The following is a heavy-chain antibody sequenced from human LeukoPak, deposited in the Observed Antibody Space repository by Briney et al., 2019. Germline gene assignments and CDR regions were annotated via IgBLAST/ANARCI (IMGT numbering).Heavy chain of an antibody. CDR3: ARVQDILTGSE. CDR2: ISAYKGNT. CDR1: GYTFTSYG. V-gene: IGHV1-18*01. Sequence: ASVKLSCKASGYTFTSYGISWVRQAPGQGLEWMGWISAYKGNTKHAQKLQGRVTMTTDTSPSTAYTELRSLRSDDTAVYYCARVQDILTGSEWGQGTLGTVSS. D-gene: IGHD3-9*01. J-gene: IGHJ4*02.